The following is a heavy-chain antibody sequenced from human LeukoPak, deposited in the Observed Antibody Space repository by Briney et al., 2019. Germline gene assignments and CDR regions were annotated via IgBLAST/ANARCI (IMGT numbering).Heavy chain of an antibody. Sequence: GGSLRLSVEASGFTFKTFNMTWFGQPQGKGLGWVSSITGVGDYIYYADSVKGRFTTSRDNAKNSLSLQLNSLRVEDTAVYYCARGHYDVLAASYKWTPDYWGQGTLVTVSS. V-gene: IGHV3-21*01. CDR2: ITGVGDYI. CDR3: ARGHYDVLAASYKWTPDY. D-gene: IGHD3-9*01. CDR1: GFTFKTFN. J-gene: IGHJ4*02.